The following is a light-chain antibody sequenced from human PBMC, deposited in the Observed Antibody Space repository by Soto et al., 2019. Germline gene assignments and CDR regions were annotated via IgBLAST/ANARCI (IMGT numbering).Light chain of an antibody. CDR2: LGS. V-gene: IGKV2-28*01. J-gene: IGKJ2*02. CDR1: QSLLHSNGYNY. CDR3: KQALQTPRT. Sequence: DLVMTQSPLSLPVTPGEPASISCRSSQSLLHSNGYNYLDWYLRKPGQSPQPLIYLGSNRASGVPDRFSGSGSGTDFTLKISRVEAEDVGVYYCKQALQTPRTFGQGTKLQIK.